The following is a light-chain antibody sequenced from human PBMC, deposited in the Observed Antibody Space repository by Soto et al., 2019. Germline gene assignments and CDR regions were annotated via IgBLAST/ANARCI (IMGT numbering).Light chain of an antibody. Sequence: DSQMTQSPSSLSASVGPRFTITCRASRGISSYLAWYQQKPGKAPKLLIYAASTLHTGVPSRFSGSGYGTEFNLTISSLQTEDFATYYCQQLNSYLITFGQGTRLEIK. CDR2: AAS. CDR1: RGISSY. J-gene: IGKJ5*01. CDR3: QQLNSYLIT. V-gene: IGKV1-9*01.